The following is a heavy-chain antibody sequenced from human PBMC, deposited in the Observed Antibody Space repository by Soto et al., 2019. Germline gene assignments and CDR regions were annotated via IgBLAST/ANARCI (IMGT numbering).Heavy chain of an antibody. Sequence: ASVKVSCKASGHTFTSYGISWVRQAPGQGLEWMGWISAYNGNTNYAQKLQGRVTMTTDTSTSTAYMELRSLRSDDTAVYYCARDKLAYCGGDCYSLFDYWGQGTLVTVSS. CDR3: ARDKLAYCGGDCYSLFDY. CDR2: ISAYNGNT. D-gene: IGHD2-21*02. J-gene: IGHJ4*02. V-gene: IGHV1-18*01. CDR1: GHTFTSYG.